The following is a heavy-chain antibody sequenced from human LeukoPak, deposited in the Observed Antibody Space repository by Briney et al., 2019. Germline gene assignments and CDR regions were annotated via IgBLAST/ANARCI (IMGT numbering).Heavy chain of an antibody. J-gene: IGHJ6*02. CDR2: INPNSGGT. V-gene: IGHV1-2*02. CDR3: ARDRYYDSSGYPLYGMDV. D-gene: IGHD3-22*01. CDR1: GYTFTGYY. Sequence: GASVKVSCKASGYTFTGYYMHWVRQAPGQGLEWMGWINPNSGGTNYAQKFQGRVTMTRDTSISTACMELSRLRSDDTAVYYCARDRYYDSSGYPLYGMDVWGQGTTVTVSS.